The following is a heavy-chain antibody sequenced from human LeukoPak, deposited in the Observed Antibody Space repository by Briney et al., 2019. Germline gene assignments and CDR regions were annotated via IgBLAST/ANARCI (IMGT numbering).Heavy chain of an antibody. J-gene: IGHJ4*02. CDR2: INHSGST. Sequence: ETLSLTCAVYGGSFSGYYWSWIGQPPGKGLEWIGEINHSGSTNYNPSLKSRVTISVDTSKNQFSLKLSSVTAADTAVYYCARDWRGDRFDYWGPGSLGSVSS. CDR1: GGSFSGYY. CDR3: ARDWRGDRFDY. D-gene: IGHD3-3*01. V-gene: IGHV4-34*01.